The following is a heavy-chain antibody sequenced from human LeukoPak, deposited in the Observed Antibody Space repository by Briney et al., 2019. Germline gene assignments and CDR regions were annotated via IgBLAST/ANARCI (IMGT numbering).Heavy chain of an antibody. J-gene: IGHJ4*02. CDR1: GGSISSGGYY. V-gene: IGHV4-30-2*01. D-gene: IGHD1-1*01. CDR3: ARLLERRGCFDY. Sequence: PSETLSLTCTVSGGSISSGGYYWSWIRQPPGKGLEWIGYIYHSGSTYYNPSLKSRVTISVDRSKNQFSLKLSSVTAADTAVYYCARLLERRGCFDYWGQGTLVTVSS. CDR2: IYHSGST.